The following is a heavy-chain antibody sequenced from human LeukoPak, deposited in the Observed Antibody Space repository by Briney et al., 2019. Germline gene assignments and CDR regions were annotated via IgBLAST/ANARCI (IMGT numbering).Heavy chain of an antibody. Sequence: GGSLRLSCAASGFAFSSYGMHWVRQAPGKGLEWVAGISYDGSNKYYADSVKGRFTISRDDSKNTLYLQMNSLRAEDTAVYYCAKDEDHDYGDYYFDSWGQGTLVTVSS. CDR3: AKDEDHDYGDYYFDS. V-gene: IGHV3-30*18. J-gene: IGHJ4*02. CDR1: GFAFSSYG. D-gene: IGHD4-17*01. CDR2: ISYDGSNK.